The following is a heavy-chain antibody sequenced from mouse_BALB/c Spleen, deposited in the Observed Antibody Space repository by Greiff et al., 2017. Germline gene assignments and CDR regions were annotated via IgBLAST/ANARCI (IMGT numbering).Heavy chain of an antibody. CDR2: ISDGGSYT. CDR1: GFTFSDYY. V-gene: IGHV5-4*02. Sequence: EVQVVESGGGLVKPGGSLKLSCAASGFTFSDYYMYWVRQTPEKRLEWVATISDGGSYTYYPDSVKGRFTISRDNAKNNLYLQMSSLKSEDTAMYYCARSGSSYSYYFDYWGQGTTLTVSS. CDR3: ARSGSSYSYYFDY. D-gene: IGHD1-1*01. J-gene: IGHJ2*01.